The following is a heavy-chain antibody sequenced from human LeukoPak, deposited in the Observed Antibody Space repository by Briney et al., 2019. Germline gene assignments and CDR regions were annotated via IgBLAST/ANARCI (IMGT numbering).Heavy chain of an antibody. CDR1: GFTFSSYA. D-gene: IGHD2-2*01. V-gene: IGHV3-23*01. Sequence: GGSLRLSCAASGFTFSSYAMSWVRQAPGKGVEWVSAISGSGGSTYYADSVKGRFTISRDYSHNTLYLQMNSLRAEDTAVYFCAKVRMVVVVPAAIDYWGQGTLVTVSS. J-gene: IGHJ4*02. CDR3: AKVRMVVVVPAAIDY. CDR2: ISGSGGST.